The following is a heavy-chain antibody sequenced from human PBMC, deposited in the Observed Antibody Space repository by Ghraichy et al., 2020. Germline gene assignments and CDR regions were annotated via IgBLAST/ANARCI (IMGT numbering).Heavy chain of an antibody. CDR3: ATRGFYNSRGFFDS. V-gene: IGHV4-31*03. Sequence: SGTLSLTCTVSGGSISSGGFYWSWIRQHPGKGLELIGYIHYSGSTNYNPSLESRITISLDTSMSQFSLILRSVTAADTAVYYCATRGFYNSRGFFDSWGQGTLVTVSS. CDR2: IHYSGST. J-gene: IGHJ4*02. D-gene: IGHD5-24*01. CDR1: GGSISSGGFY.